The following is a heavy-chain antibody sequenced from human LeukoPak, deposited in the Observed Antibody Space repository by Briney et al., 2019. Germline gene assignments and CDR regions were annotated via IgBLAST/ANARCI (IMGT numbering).Heavy chain of an antibody. CDR3: AREPYYDSSGYYYLGVSYFDY. Sequence: GGSLRLSCAASGFTFSSHGMNWVRQAPGKGLEWVSGISPSGGITYYTDSVKGRFTISRDNAKNSLYLQMNSLRAEDTAVYYCAREPYYDSSGYYYLGVSYFDYWGQGTLVTVSS. V-gene: IGHV3-21*01. CDR1: GFTFSSHG. CDR2: ISPSGGIT. J-gene: IGHJ4*02. D-gene: IGHD3-22*01.